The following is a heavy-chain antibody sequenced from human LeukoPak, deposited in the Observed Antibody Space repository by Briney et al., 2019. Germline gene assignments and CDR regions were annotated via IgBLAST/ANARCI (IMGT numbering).Heavy chain of an antibody. V-gene: IGHV3-9*01. J-gene: IGHJ1*01. CDR1: GFTFDDYA. CDR3: AKGEYSSSSSQFQH. CDR2: ISWNSGSI. D-gene: IGHD6-6*01. Sequence: GGSLRLSCAASGFTFDDYAMHWVRQAPGKGLEWVSGISWNSGSIGYADSVKGRFTISRDNAKNSLYLQMNSLRAEDTALYYCAKGEYSSSSSQFQHWGQGTLSPSPQ.